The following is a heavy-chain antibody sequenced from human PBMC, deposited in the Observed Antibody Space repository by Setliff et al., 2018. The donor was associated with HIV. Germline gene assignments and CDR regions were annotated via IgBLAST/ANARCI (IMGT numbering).Heavy chain of an antibody. CDR3: VRNSFDYTEEE. D-gene: IGHD3-9*01. V-gene: IGHV4-59*12. CDR2: IYYSGST. CDR1: GGSISSYY. J-gene: IGHJ4*02. Sequence: SETLSLTCTVSGGSISSYYWSWIRQPPGKGLEWIGYIYYSGSTNYNPSLKSRVIMSLDTSENQFSLKLSSVTAADAAVYYCVRNSFDYTEEEWGQGTLVTVSS.